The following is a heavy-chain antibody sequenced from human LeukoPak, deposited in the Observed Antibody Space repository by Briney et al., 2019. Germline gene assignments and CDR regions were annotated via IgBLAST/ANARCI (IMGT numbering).Heavy chain of an antibody. CDR3: AREAHERYSSSSSWFDP. CDR1: GYTFTGYY. V-gene: IGHV1-2*02. D-gene: IGHD6-6*01. Sequence: EASVKVSCKASGYTFTGYYMHWVRQAPGQGLEWMGWINPNSGGTNYAQKFQGRVTMTRDTPISTAYMELSRLRSDDTAVYYCAREAHERYSSSSSWFDPWGQGTLVTVSS. J-gene: IGHJ5*02. CDR2: INPNSGGT.